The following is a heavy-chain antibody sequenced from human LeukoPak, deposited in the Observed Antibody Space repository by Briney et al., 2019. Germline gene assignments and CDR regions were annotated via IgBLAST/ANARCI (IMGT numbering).Heavy chain of an antibody. D-gene: IGHD2-2*01. V-gene: IGHV3-48*01. J-gene: IGHJ4*02. Sequence: GGSLRLSCAASGFTFNIYSVNWVRQAPGKGLEWVSYISSSSTTIYYADSVKGRFTISRDNAKNSLYLQMNSLRAEDTAVYYCARRYQGDDYWGQGTLVTVSS. CDR2: ISSSSTTI. CDR3: ARRYQGDDY. CDR1: GFTFNIYS.